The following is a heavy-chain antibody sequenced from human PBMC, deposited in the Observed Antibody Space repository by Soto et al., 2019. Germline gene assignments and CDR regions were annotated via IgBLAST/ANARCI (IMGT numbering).Heavy chain of an antibody. V-gene: IGHV3-33*01. CDR1: GFTFSSYG. CDR3: ARDLDSGDRTIFDY. CDR2: IWYDGSNK. D-gene: IGHD6-19*01. J-gene: IGHJ4*02. Sequence: QVQLVESGGGVVQPGRSLRLSCAASGFTFSSYGMHWVRQAPGTGLEWVAVIWYDGSNKYYADSVKGRFTLSRDNSKNTLYLQMNSLRAEDTAVYYCARDLDSGDRTIFDYWGQGTLVTVSS.